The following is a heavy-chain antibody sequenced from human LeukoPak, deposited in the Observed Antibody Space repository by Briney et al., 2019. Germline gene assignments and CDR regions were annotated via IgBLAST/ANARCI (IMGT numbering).Heavy chain of an antibody. Sequence: KTSETLSLTCTVSGGSISSSSYSWGWIRQPPGKGLEWIGSIYYSGSTYYNPSLKSRVTISVDTSKNQFSLKLSSVTAADTAVYYCARLATVEMATILAYWGQGTLVTVSS. V-gene: IGHV4-39*01. J-gene: IGHJ4*02. CDR2: IYYSGST. CDR3: ARLATVEMATILAY. D-gene: IGHD5-24*01. CDR1: GGSISSSSYS.